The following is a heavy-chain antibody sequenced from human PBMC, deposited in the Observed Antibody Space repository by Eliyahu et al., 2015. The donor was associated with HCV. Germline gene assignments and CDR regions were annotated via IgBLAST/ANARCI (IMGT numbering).Heavy chain of an antibody. Sequence: QVQLQESGPGLVKPSETLSLTCTVSGGSISSYYWSWIRQPPGKGLEWIGYIYYSGSTNYNPSLKSRVTISVDTSKNQFSLKLSSVTAADTAVYYCARESIGVVTHYYYGMDVWGQGTTVTVSS. CDR1: GGSISSYY. D-gene: IGHD3-3*01. CDR3: ARESIGVVTHYYYGMDV. CDR2: IYYSGST. V-gene: IGHV4-59*01. J-gene: IGHJ6*02.